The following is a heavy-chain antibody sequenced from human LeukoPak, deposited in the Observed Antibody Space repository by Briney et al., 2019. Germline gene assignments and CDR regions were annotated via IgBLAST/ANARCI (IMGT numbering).Heavy chain of an antibody. CDR2: MNPNSGNT. V-gene: IGHV1-8*03. J-gene: IGHJ4*02. CDR1: GGTFSSYA. Sequence: ASVKVSCKASGGTFSSYAISWVRQAPGQGLEWMGWMNPNSGNTGYAQKFQGRVTITRNTSISTAYMELSSLRSEDTAVYYCARGGIRYYDFWSGYSYPFDYWGQGTLVTVSS. CDR3: ARGGIRYYDFWSGYSYPFDY. D-gene: IGHD3-3*01.